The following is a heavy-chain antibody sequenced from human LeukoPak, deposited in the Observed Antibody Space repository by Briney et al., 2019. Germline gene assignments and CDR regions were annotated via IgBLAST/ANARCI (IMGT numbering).Heavy chain of an antibody. D-gene: IGHD6-19*01. V-gene: IGHV3-7*05. CDR3: ARDPGNHSGA. CDR2: IKQDGSEK. CDR1: GFTFSRHW. Sequence: GGSLRLSCAAPGFTFSRHWMIWVRQAPGKGLEWVASIKQDGSEKYYVDSVRGRFTISRDNAKNSLYLQMNTLRAEDTAMYYCARDPGNHSGAWGQGTLVTVSS. J-gene: IGHJ5*02.